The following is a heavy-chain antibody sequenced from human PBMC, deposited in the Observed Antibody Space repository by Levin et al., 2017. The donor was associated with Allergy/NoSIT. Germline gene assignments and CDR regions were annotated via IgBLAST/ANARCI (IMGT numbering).Heavy chain of an antibody. Sequence: GESLKISCAASGFTFSSYAMNWVRQAPGKGLEWVSTISGSGGSAYYADAVKGRFTISRDNSKNTLYLHMNSLTAEDTAVYYCVKAGIQLWLLLFWGQGTLITVSS. CDR2: ISGSGGSA. D-gene: IGHD5-18*01. J-gene: IGHJ4*02. CDR1: GFTFSSYA. CDR3: VKAGIQLWLLLF. V-gene: IGHV3-23*01.